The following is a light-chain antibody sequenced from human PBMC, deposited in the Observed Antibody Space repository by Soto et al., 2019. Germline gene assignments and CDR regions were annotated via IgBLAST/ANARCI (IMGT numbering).Light chain of an antibody. CDR2: DVS. Sequence: EVVLTQSPATLSLSPGESATLSCRASESVSTYLAWYQQRPGQAPRLLMYDVSKRATDTPARFSGSGSGTDFTLTISSLVPEDFAIYYCQQGTNWPPRTVGPGTKVDSK. J-gene: IGKJ1*01. CDR3: QQGTNWPPRT. CDR1: ESVSTY. V-gene: IGKV3-11*01.